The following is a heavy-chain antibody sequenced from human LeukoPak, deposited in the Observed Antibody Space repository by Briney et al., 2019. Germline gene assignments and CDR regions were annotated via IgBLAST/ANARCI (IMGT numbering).Heavy chain of an antibody. Sequence: PGGSLRLSCAASGFTFSSYSINWVRQAPGKGLEWVSSISTSSSYIYYADSVKGRFTISRDNAKNSLYLQMNSLRAEDTALYYCARSTSVIHFDYWGQGTLVTVSS. CDR3: ARSTSVIHFDY. J-gene: IGHJ4*02. CDR1: GFTFSSYS. CDR2: ISTSSSYI. D-gene: IGHD2-21*01. V-gene: IGHV3-21*04.